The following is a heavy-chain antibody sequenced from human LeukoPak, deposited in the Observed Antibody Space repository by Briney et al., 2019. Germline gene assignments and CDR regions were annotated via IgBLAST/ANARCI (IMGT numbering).Heavy chain of an antibody. CDR1: GDTFIGYD. CDR2: MNPNSGNT. J-gene: IGHJ6*03. CDR3: ARIYHYYMDV. V-gene: IGHV1-8*03. Sequence: ASVKVSCKASGDTFIGYDINWVRQATGQGLEWMGWMNPNSGNTGYAQKFQGRVTITRNTSISTAYMELSSLRSEDTAVYYCARIYHYYMDVWGKGTTVTVSS.